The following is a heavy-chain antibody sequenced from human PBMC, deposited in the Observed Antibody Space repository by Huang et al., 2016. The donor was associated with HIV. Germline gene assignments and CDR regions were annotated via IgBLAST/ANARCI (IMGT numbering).Heavy chain of an antibody. V-gene: IGHV4-59*11. CDR1: SGPISSHS. CDR3: ARVVAASAFEI. Sequence: QVQLQESGPGLVKPSETLSLTCTVSSGPISSHSWGWIRQPPGKGLEWIGNIYYSGSTNSNPSLKIRVTISIDTSKAQFFLKVTSVSSADTAVYYCARVVAASAFEIWGQGTMITVSS. D-gene: IGHD2-15*01. J-gene: IGHJ3*02. CDR2: IYYSGST.